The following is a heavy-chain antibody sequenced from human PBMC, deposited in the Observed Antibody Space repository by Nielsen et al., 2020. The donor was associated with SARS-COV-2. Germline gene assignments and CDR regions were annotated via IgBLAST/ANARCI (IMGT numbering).Heavy chain of an antibody. CDR2: IYYSGST. CDR1: GGSISSGDYY. D-gene: IGHD3-3*01. CDR3: ARERVGGITIFGVVTRYGMDV. Sequence: SETLSPTCTVSGGSISSGDYYWSWIRQPPGKGLEWIGYIYYSGSTSYNPSLKSRVTISVDTSKNQFSLKLSSVTAADTALYYCARERVGGITIFGVVTRYGMDVWGQGTTVTVSS. V-gene: IGHV4-30-4*01. J-gene: IGHJ6*02.